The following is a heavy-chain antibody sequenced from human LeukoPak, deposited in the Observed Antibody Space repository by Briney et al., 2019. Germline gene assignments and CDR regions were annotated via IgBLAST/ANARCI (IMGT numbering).Heavy chain of an antibody. J-gene: IGHJ4*02. V-gene: IGHV3-30*18. D-gene: IGHD3-10*01. CDR2: ISYDGSNK. CDR3: AKDDGSGSYYNVDY. Sequence: PGRSLRLSCAASGFTFSSYDMHWVRQAPGKGLEWVAVISYDGSNKYYADSVKGRFTISRDNSKNTLYLQMNSLRAEDTAVYYCAKDDGSGSYYNVDYWGQGTLVTVSS. CDR1: GFTFSSYD.